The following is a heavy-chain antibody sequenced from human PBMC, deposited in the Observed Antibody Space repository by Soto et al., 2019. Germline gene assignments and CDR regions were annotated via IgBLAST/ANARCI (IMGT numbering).Heavy chain of an antibody. V-gene: IGHV1-18*01. CDR1: GYSFATYS. CDR3: ARLAPCSGGTCYSRPLDY. Sequence: QVQLLQSGAEVKEPGASVKVSCKASGYSFATYSISWVRQAPGQGLEWMGWITPYNGDTNYAQKIQGKVTMTTDTSTSTAYMEVRSLRSDDTAGYYCARLAPCSGGTCYSRPLDYWGQGALVTVSS. CDR2: ITPYNGDT. D-gene: IGHD2-15*01. J-gene: IGHJ4*02.